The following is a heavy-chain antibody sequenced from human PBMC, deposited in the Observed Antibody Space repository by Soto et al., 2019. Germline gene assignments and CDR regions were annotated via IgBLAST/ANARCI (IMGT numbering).Heavy chain of an antibody. V-gene: IGHV3-23*01. J-gene: IGHJ4*02. Sequence: GGSLRLSCAASGFTFSSYAMSWVRQAPGKGLEWVSAISGSGGSTYHADSVKGRFTISRDNSKNTLYLQMNSLRAEDTAVYYCAKVNDSSGYYFDYWGQGTLVTVSS. D-gene: IGHD3-22*01. CDR3: AKVNDSSGYYFDY. CDR2: ISGSGGST. CDR1: GFTFSSYA.